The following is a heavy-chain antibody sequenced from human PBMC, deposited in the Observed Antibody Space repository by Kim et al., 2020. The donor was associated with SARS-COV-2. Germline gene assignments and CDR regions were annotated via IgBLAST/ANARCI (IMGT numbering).Heavy chain of an antibody. Sequence: GGSLRLSCAASGFTFSENAMTWVRHAPGKGPEWVSAIGGSGASTYSADSVRGRFSISRDNSKNKLYLQMNSLRAEDTAVYYCAKHIRGYYYYAMDVWGQGTTVTVSS. V-gene: IGHV3-23*01. CDR3: AKHIRGYYYYAMDV. D-gene: IGHD2-21*01. CDR1: GFTFSENA. J-gene: IGHJ6*02. CDR2: IGGSGAST.